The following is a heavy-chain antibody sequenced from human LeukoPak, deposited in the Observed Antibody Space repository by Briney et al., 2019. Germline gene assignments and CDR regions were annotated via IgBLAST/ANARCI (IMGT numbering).Heavy chain of an antibody. D-gene: IGHD3-22*01. V-gene: IGHV3-64*01. CDR3: ARGSDYDSSRFGLPGLYYYYYYMDV. J-gene: IGHJ6*03. CDR1: GFTFSSYA. Sequence: QPGGSLRLSCAASGFTFSSYAMHWVRQAPGKGLEYVSAISSNGGSTSYPNSVKGRFTISRNNSKNTLYLQMGSLRAEDMAVYYCARGSDYDSSRFGLPGLYYYYYYMDVWGKGTTVTVSS. CDR2: ISSNGGST.